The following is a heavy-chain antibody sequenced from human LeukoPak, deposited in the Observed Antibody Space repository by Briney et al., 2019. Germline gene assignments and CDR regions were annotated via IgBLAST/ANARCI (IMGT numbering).Heavy chain of an antibody. J-gene: IGHJ4*02. D-gene: IGHD3-22*01. CDR3: ARGARNYYDSSGYYYNY. V-gene: IGHV4-34*01. CDR2: INHSGST. Sequence: SETLSLTCAVYGGSFSGYYWSWIRQPPGKGLEWIGKINHSGSTNYNPSLKSRVTISVDTSKNQFSLKLSSVTAADTAVYYCARGARNYYDSSGYYYNYWGQGTLVTVSS. CDR1: GGSFSGYY.